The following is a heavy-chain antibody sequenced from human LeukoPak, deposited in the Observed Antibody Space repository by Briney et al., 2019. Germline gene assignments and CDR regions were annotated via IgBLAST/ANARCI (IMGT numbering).Heavy chain of an antibody. Sequence: SETLSLTCTVSGGSISSSSYYWGWIRQPPGKGLEWIGSIYHSGSTYYNPSLKSRVTISVDTSKNQFSLKLSSVTAADTAVYYCASRGGEDFDYWGQGTLVTVSS. CDR2: IYHSGST. V-gene: IGHV4-39*07. CDR1: GGSISSSSYY. CDR3: ASRGGEDFDY. J-gene: IGHJ4*02. D-gene: IGHD3-10*01.